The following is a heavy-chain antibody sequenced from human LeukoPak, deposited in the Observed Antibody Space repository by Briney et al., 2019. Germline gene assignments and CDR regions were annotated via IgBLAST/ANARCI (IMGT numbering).Heavy chain of an antibody. CDR2: ISWNSGSI. Sequence: GGSLRLSCAASGFTFDDYAMHWVRQAPGKGLEWVSGISWNSGSIGYADSVKGRSTISRDNPKNSLYLQMNSLRAEDTALYYCGKGIASVASGWFDPWGQGTLVTVSS. J-gene: IGHJ5*02. CDR1: GFTFDDYA. D-gene: IGHD2-21*01. CDR3: GKGIASVASGWFDP. V-gene: IGHV3-9*01.